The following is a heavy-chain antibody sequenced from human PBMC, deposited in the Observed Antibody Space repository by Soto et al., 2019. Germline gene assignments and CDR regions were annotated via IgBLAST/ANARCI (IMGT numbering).Heavy chain of an antibody. CDR1: GYSFINYW. J-gene: IGHJ6*02. D-gene: IGHD1-26*01. Sequence: PGESLKISCKGSGYSFINYWIGWVRQMPGKGLEWMAIIYPYDSDTTYSPSFQGQVTISADKSISTAYLQWSSLKASDTAIYYCARRPSDYYAMDVWGQGTMVTVSS. CDR2: IYPYDSDT. V-gene: IGHV5-51*01. CDR3: ARRPSDYYAMDV.